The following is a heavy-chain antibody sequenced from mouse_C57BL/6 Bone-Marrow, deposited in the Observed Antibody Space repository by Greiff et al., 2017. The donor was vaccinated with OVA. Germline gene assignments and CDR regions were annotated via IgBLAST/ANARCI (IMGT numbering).Heavy chain of an antibody. Sequence: VQLQQSGAELVRPGTSVKVSCKASGYAFTNYLIEWVKQRPGQGLEWIGVINPGSGGTNYNEKFKGKATLTADKSSSTAYMQLSSLTSEDSAVYFCARKGLTSYFDYWGQGTTLTVSS. CDR1: GYAFTNYL. D-gene: IGHD4-1*01. CDR3: ARKGLTSYFDY. CDR2: INPGSGGT. V-gene: IGHV1-54*01. J-gene: IGHJ2*01.